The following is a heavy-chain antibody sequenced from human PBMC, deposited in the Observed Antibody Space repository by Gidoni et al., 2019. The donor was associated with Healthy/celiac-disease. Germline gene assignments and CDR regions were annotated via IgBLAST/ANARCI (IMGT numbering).Heavy chain of an antibody. D-gene: IGHD3-9*01. V-gene: IGHV3-20*04. CDR1: GFTFDDYG. J-gene: IGHJ4*02. CDR3: ARGGKYYDILTGYYSFYY. Sequence: EVQLVESGGGVVRPGGSLRLSCAASGFTFDDYGMSWGRQAPGKGLEWVSGINWNGGSTGYADSVKGRFTISRDNAKNSLYLQMNSLRAEDTALYYCARGGKYYDILTGYYSFYYWGQGTLVTVSS. CDR2: INWNGGST.